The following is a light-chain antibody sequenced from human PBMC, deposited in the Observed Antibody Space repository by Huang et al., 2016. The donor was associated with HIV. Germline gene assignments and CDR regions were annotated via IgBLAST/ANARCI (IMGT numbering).Light chain of an antibody. V-gene: IGKV3-11*01. Sequence: EIVLTQSPATLSLSPGERATLSCRASQSVRHYLAWYQQKPGQAPRLLIYDASNRAPGIPARFSGSGSGSGTDFTLTISSLEPEDFAVYYCQQRSNWLTFGGGTKVEIK. CDR3: QQRSNWLT. J-gene: IGKJ4*01. CDR2: DAS. CDR1: QSVRHY.